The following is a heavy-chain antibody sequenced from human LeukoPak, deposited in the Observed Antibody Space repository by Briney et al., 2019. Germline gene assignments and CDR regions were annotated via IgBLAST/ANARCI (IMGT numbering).Heavy chain of an antibody. D-gene: IGHD6-13*01. CDR1: GYTFTSYD. V-gene: IGHV1-8*03. J-gene: IGHJ6*03. CDR2: MNPNSGNT. Sequence: ASVKVSCKASGYTFTSYDINWVRQATGQGLEWMGWMNPNSGNTGYAQKFQGRVTITRNTSISTAYMELSSLRSEDTAVYYCARGPPIIAAAAYYMDVWGKGTTVTVSS. CDR3: ARGPPIIAAAAYYMDV.